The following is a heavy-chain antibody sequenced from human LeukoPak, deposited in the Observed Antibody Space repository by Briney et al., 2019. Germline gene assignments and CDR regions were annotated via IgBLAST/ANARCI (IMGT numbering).Heavy chain of an antibody. CDR2: INSDGSST. J-gene: IGHJ4*02. CDR3: VRDNYGVDY. Sequence: GESLKISCAASGFTFSRYWMQWVRQAPGQGLVWVSHINSDGSSTTYADSVKGRFTTSRDNAKNTLYLQMNSLRAEDTAVYYCVRDNYGVDYWGQGTLVTVSS. CDR1: GFTFSRYW. D-gene: IGHD3-10*01. V-gene: IGHV3-74*03.